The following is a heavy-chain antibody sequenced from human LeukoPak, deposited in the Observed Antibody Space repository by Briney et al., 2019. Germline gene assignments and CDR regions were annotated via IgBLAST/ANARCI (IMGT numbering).Heavy chain of an antibody. V-gene: IGHV1-18*01. D-gene: IGHD3-22*01. CDR1: GYTFTSYG. CDR3: ARDLGGYYYDSSGYYYYFDY. J-gene: IGHJ4*02. Sequence: ASVKVSCKASGYTFTSYGISWVRQAPGQGLEWMGWISAYNGNTNYAQKLQGRVTMTTDTSTSTAYMELRSLRSDDTAVYYCARDLGGYYYDSSGYYYYFDYWGQGTLVTVSP. CDR2: ISAYNGNT.